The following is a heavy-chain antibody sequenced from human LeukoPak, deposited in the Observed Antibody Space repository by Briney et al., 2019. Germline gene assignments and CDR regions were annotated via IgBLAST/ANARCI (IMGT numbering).Heavy chain of an antibody. Sequence: SETLSLTCTLSGYSISSGYYWGWIRQPPGKGLEWIGSIYHSGSTYYNPSLKSRVTISVDTSKNQFSLMLSSVTAADTAVYYCARDRGYTYGSFDYWGQGTLVTVSS. V-gene: IGHV4-38-2*02. CDR3: ARDRGYTYGSFDY. D-gene: IGHD5-18*01. J-gene: IGHJ4*02. CDR2: IYHSGST. CDR1: GYSISSGYY.